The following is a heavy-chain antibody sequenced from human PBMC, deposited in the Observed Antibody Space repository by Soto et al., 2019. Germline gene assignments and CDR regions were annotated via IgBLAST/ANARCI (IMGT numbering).Heavy chain of an antibody. CDR2: IFYLGSS. Sequence: SETLSLTCTVSGDSIISSDFYWGWVRQPPGKGLEWIGSIFYLGSSYYNPSLKSRVTVSVDTSKNQFSLRLRSVTAADTALYFCARHSLALRKNNWFDPWGQGIMVTVSS. CDR1: GDSIISSDFY. J-gene: IGHJ5*02. CDR3: ARHSLALRKNNWFDP. D-gene: IGHD3-3*02. V-gene: IGHV4-39*01.